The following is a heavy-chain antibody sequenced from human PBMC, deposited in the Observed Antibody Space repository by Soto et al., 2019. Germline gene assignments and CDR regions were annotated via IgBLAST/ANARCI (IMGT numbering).Heavy chain of an antibody. CDR2: IYPGDSDT. J-gene: IGHJ6*02. D-gene: IGHD6-6*01. V-gene: IGHV5-51*01. CDR1: GYSFTSYW. Sequence: GESLKISCKGSGYSFTSYWIGWVRQMPGKGLEWMWIIYPGDSDTRYSPSFQGQVTISADKSISTAYLQWSSLKASDTAMYYCASGYSSSSSDYYYYGMDVCRQGTTVTASS. CDR3: ASGYSSSSSDYYYYGMDV.